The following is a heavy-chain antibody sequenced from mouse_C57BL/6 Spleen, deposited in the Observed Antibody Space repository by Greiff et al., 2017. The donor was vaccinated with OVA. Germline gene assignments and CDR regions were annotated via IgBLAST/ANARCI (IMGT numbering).Heavy chain of an antibody. CDR1: GFTFSSYG. Sequence: EVKLMESGGDLVKPGGSLKLSCAASGFTFSSYGMSWVRQTPDKRLEWVATISSGGSYTYYPDSVKGRFTISRDNAKNTLYLQMSSLKSEDTAMYYCARPYYYGSSFYYFDYWGQGTTLTVSS. V-gene: IGHV5-6*01. CDR3: ARPYYYGSSFYYFDY. D-gene: IGHD1-1*01. CDR2: ISSGGSYT. J-gene: IGHJ2*01.